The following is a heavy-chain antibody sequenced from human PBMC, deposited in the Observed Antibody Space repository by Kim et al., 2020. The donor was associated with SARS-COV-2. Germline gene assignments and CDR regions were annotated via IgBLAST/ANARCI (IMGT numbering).Heavy chain of an antibody. Sequence: GGSLRLSCAASGFTFSSYSMNWVRQAPGKGLEWVSSISSSSSYIYYADSVKGRFTISRDNAKNSLYLQRNSLRAEDTAVYYCARDDYDSSGYQDYWGQGTLVTVSS. CDR3: ARDDYDSSGYQDY. CDR2: ISSSSSYI. CDR1: GFTFSSYS. J-gene: IGHJ4*02. V-gene: IGHV3-21*01. D-gene: IGHD3-22*01.